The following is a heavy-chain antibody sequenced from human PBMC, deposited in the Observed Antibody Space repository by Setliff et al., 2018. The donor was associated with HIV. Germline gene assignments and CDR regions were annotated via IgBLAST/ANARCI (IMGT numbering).Heavy chain of an antibody. D-gene: IGHD3-9*01. CDR1: GGSFSGYY. CDR3: ARCSYLDWFDYFDS. CDR2: INHSGTT. J-gene: IGHJ4*02. Sequence: TSETLSLTCAVYGGSFSGYYWSWIRQTPGRGLEWIGEINHSGTTNDNPSLKSRVTMSVDTSKNQFSLKLTSVTAADTAVYYCARCSYLDWFDYFDSWGQGTLVTVSS. V-gene: IGHV4-34*01.